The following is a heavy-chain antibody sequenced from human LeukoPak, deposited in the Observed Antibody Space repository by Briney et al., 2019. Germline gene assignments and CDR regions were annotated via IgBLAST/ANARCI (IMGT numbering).Heavy chain of an antibody. CDR3: ATVIFVYSAFDI. CDR1: GFPFANTW. J-gene: IGHJ3*02. CDR2: IKSKHDGVTT. D-gene: IGHD3-16*02. V-gene: IGHV3-15*01. Sequence: GGSLRLSCSASGFPFANTWMTRVRQAPGKGLEWVGRIKSKHDGVTTDYAAPVKGRFTISRDDSKNTLYLQMTSLNAEDSAVYFCATVIFVYSAFDIWGQGTVVTVSS.